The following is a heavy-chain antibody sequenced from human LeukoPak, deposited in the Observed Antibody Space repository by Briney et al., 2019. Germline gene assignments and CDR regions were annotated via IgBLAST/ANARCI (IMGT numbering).Heavy chain of an antibody. J-gene: IGHJ4*02. Sequence: QPGGSLRLSCAASGFTFSSYGMHWVRQAPGKGLEWVAVISYDGSNKYYADSVKGRSTISRDNSKNTLYLQMNSLRGEDTAVYYCAKVSPWELSRSGTLDYWGQGTLVTVSS. CDR3: AKVSPWELSRSGTLDY. D-gene: IGHD1-26*01. CDR1: GFTFSSYG. V-gene: IGHV3-30*18. CDR2: ISYDGSNK.